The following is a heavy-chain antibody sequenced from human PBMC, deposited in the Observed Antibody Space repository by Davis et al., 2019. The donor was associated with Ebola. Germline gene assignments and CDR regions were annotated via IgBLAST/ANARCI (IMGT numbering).Heavy chain of an antibody. CDR1: GFTFSSYS. V-gene: IGHV3-30*03. J-gene: IGHJ4*02. CDR3: ARGLLGQLVRGYFDY. CDR2: ISYDGSNK. D-gene: IGHD6-13*01. Sequence: GESLKISCAASGFTFSSYSMNWVRQAPGKGLEWVAVISYDGSNKYYADSVKGRFTISRDNSKNTLYLQMNSLRAEDTAVYYCARGLLGQLVRGYFDYWGQGTLVTVSS.